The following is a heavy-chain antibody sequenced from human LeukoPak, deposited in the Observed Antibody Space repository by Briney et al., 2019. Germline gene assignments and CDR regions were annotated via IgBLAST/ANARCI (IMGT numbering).Heavy chain of an antibody. Sequence: ASVKVSCKASGYTFTGYYIHWVRQAPGQGLEWMGWINPNSGGTNYAQKFQGRVTMTRDTSISTAYMELSRLRSDDTAVYYCARGRPGIAVAGTIGDYWGQGTLVTVSS. V-gene: IGHV1-2*02. CDR2: INPNSGGT. CDR1: GYTFTGYY. J-gene: IGHJ4*02. CDR3: ARGRPGIAVAGTIGDY. D-gene: IGHD6-19*01.